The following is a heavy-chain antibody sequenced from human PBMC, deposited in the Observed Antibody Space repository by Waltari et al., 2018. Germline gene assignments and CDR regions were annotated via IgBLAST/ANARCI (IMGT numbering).Heavy chain of an antibody. Sequence: QVQLVESGGDVVQPGRSLRLSCAASGFTFSSYGMHWVRQAPGKGLEWVAVIWYDGSNKYYADSVKGRFTISRDNSKNTLYLQMNSLRAEDTAMYYCAKEEGEGLYDSSGEYFQHWGQGTLVTVSS. J-gene: IGHJ1*01. CDR3: AKEEGEGLYDSSGEYFQH. CDR1: GFTFSSYG. V-gene: IGHV3-30*18. CDR2: IWYDGSNK. D-gene: IGHD3-22*01.